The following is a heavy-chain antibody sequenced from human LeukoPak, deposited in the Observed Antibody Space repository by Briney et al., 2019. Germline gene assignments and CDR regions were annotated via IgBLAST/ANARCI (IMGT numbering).Heavy chain of an antibody. D-gene: IGHD6-13*01. V-gene: IGHV1-2*02. J-gene: IGHJ4*02. Sequence: ASVKVSCKASGYTFTAYFMHWVRQAPGQGLEWMGWINPNSGGTNYARKFQDRVTMTRDTSISTAYMELSSLTADDTAVYYCARVVRRSSWYLIGGQGTLVTVS. CDR2: INPNSGGT. CDR1: GYTFTAYF. CDR3: ARVVRRSSWYLI.